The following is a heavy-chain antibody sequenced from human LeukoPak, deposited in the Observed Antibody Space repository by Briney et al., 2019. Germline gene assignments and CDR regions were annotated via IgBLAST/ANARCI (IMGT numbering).Heavy chain of an antibody. J-gene: IGHJ4*02. CDR2: ISGSGGSI. CDR1: GFTFATYT. CDR3: AKAGAGGSSYDY. D-gene: IGHD3-16*01. V-gene: IGHV3-23*01. Sequence: PGGSLRLSCAASGFTFATYTMGWVRQAPGQGLEWVSDISGSGGSIYYADSVRGRFTISRDNSRNTLFLQMSGLRVEDTAIYHCAKAGAGGSSYDYWGQGTLVTVSS.